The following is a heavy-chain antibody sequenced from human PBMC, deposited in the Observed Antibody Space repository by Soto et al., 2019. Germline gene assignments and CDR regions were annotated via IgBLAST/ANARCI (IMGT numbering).Heavy chain of an antibody. CDR3: ARVPGP. V-gene: IGHV4-34*01. Sequence: SETLSLTCAVYGGSFSDTYWNWFRQPPGKGLEWIGEINHNTNTIYNPSLTSRVTISVDTSKNHFSLKLTSVTAADTAVYYCARVPGPWGQGTLVTVS. CDR1: GGSFSDTY. J-gene: IGHJ5*02. CDR2: INHNTNT.